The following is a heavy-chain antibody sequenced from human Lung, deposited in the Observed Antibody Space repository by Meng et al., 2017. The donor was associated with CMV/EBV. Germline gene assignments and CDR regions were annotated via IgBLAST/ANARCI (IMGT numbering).Heavy chain of an antibody. CDR2: IKSKTDGGTT. CDR1: GFTFSNAW. V-gene: IGHV3-15*01. CDR3: TTEEYFSYYYGRDV. Sequence: GGSLRLXCAASGFTFSNAWMSWVRQAPGKGLEWVGRIKSKTDGGTTDYAAPVKGRFTISRDDSKNTLYLQMNSLKTEDTAVYYCTTEEYFSYYYGRDVWGQGTXVTVSS. D-gene: IGHD2/OR15-2a*01. J-gene: IGHJ6*02.